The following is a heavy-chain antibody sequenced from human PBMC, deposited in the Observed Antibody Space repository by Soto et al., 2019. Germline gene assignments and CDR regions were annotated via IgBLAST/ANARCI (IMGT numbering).Heavy chain of an antibody. CDR2: FDPEDGET. D-gene: IGHD3-10*01. J-gene: IGHJ3*02. CDR1: GYTLTELS. CDR3: ATEGGLPITIVQGVGLAI. V-gene: IGHV1-24*01. Sequence: GASVKVSCKVSGYTLTELSMHWVRQAPGKGLEWMGGFDPEDGETIYAQKFQGRVTMTEDTSTDTAYMELSSLRSEDTAVYYCATEGGLPITIVQGVGLAIWGQGTMVIGS.